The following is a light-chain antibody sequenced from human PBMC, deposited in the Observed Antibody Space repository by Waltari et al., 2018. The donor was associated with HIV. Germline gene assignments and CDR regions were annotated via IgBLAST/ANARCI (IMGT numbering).Light chain of an antibody. Sequence: QSALPQPPSVSGSPGQSITISSTARLPDVGFYILLSWYQQSPGKAPQLIIYAVHSRPSGVSYRFSGSKSGNTASLTISDLQAEDEAEYFCNSYRSSDTVVFGGGTKLTVL. CDR1: LPDVGFYIL. CDR2: AVH. V-gene: IGLV2-14*01. CDR3: NSYRSSDTVV. J-gene: IGLJ2*01.